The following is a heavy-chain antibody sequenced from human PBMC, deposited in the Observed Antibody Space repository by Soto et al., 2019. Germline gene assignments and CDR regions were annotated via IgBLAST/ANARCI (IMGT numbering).Heavy chain of an antibody. V-gene: IGHV4-34*01. D-gene: IGHD1-7*01. CDR1: GGSFSGYY. CDR2: INHSGST. CDR3: ARRGGNWNYASYGWYFDL. J-gene: IGHJ2*01. Sequence: QVQLQQWGAGLLKPSETLSLTCAVYGGSFSGYYWSWIRQPPGKGLEWIGEINHSGSTNYNPSLKSRVTISVDTSKNQFSLKLSSVTAADTAVYYCARRGGNWNYASYGWYFDLWGRGTLVTVSS.